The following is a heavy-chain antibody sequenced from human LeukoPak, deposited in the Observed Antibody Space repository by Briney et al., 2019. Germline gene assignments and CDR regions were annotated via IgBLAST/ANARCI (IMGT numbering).Heavy chain of an antibody. CDR2: IYNSGST. CDR1: GGSISSGGYY. Sequence: PSETLPLTCTVSGGSISSGGYYWVWIRQHPGKGLEWIGYIYNSGSTYYNPSLKSRVTISVDTSKNQFSLRLSSVTAADTAVFYCARADGDYSDSSGPYYFDNWGQGTLVTVSS. D-gene: IGHD3-22*01. V-gene: IGHV4-31*03. CDR3: ARADGDYSDSSGPYYFDN. J-gene: IGHJ4*02.